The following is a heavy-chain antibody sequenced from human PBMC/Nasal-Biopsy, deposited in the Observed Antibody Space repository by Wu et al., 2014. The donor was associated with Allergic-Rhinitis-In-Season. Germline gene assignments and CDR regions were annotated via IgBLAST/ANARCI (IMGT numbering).Heavy chain of an antibody. CDR2: IYYTGTT. Sequence: WIGTIYYTGTTYYNPSLKSRVTVSVDTSKNQFSLEVRSLSAADTAVYYCARQRRGSSSGYIDYWDQGILVTVSS. CDR3: ARQRRGSSSGYIDY. D-gene: IGHD6-6*01. J-gene: IGHJ4*02. V-gene: IGHV4-39*01.